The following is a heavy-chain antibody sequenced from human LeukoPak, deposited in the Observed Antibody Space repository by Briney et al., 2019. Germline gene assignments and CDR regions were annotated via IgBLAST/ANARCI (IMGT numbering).Heavy chain of an antibody. J-gene: IGHJ4*02. CDR2: ISGSSSDI. V-gene: IGHV3-21*01. D-gene: IGHD1-26*01. CDR3: ARRAYHDYSGFDY. Sequence: GGSLRLSCAGSEFTFRSYSMHCVRQAPGKGVEWVSSISGSSSDIYYADSVKGRFTISRDNSKNSLYLQMKSLRAEDTALYYCARRAYHDYSGFDYWGQGTLVTVSS. CDR1: EFTFRSYS.